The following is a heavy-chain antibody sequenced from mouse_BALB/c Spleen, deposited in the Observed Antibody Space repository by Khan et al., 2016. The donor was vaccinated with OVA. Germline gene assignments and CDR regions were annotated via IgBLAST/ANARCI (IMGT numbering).Heavy chain of an antibody. CDR1: GYTFTDYF. D-gene: IGHD1-1*01. V-gene: IGHV1-84*02. CDR3: ASGNYYGCTSWFGY. Sequence: VQLQESGPELVKPGASVKISCKASGYTFTDYFIQWVKQKPGQGLEWIGWIYPGRGNTKYNEKFKDKATLTVDTSTNTAYMYLSSLTPEDSAVYFCASGNYYGCTSWFGYWGQGTLVTVSA. CDR2: IYPGRGNT. J-gene: IGHJ3*01.